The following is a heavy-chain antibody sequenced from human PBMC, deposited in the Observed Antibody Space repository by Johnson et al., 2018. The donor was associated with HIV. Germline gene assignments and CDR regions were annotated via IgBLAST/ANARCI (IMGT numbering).Heavy chain of an antibody. J-gene: IGHJ3*02. CDR3: ARGGTYYWSPDRIANAFDM. CDR1: GFVFSDYH. D-gene: IGHD2-8*02. V-gene: IGHV3-11*04. Sequence: QVQLVESGGGLVKPGGSLRLSCVISGFVFSDYHMSWVRQAPGKGLAWISYISSGGSSIYYAASVRGRFTISRDNAKNSLFLQLSNLGPDDTAVYYCARGGTYYWSPDRIANAFDMWGQGTMVTVSS. CDR2: ISSGGSSI.